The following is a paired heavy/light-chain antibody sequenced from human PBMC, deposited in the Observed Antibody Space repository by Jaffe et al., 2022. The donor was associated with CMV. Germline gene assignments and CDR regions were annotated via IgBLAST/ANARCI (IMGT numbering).Heavy chain of an antibody. CDR2: IYTSGST. D-gene: IGHD1-20*01. J-gene: IGHJ5*02. Sequence: QVQLQESGPGLVKPSETLSLTCTVSGGSISSYYWSWIRQPAGKGLEWIGRIYTSGSTNYNPSLKSRVTMSVDTSKNQFSLKLSSVTAADTAVYYCARDQDLYNWNDVGVWFDPWGQGTLVTVSS. CDR3: ARDQDLYNWNDVGVWFDP. CDR1: GGSISSYY. V-gene: IGHV4-4*07.
Light chain of an antibody. CDR2: DAS. Sequence: EIVLTQSPATLSLSPGERATLSCRASQSVSSYLAWYQQKPGQAPRLLIYDASNRATGIPARFSGSGSGTDFTLTISSLEPEDFAVYYCQQRSNWPPSFGQGTRLEIK. J-gene: IGKJ5*01. CDR3: QQRSNWPPS. V-gene: IGKV3-11*01. CDR1: QSVSSY.